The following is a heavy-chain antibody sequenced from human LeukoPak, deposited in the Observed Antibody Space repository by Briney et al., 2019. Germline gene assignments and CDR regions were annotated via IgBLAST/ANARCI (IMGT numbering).Heavy chain of an antibody. V-gene: IGHV4-34*01. CDR2: INHSGST. CDR1: GGSFSGYY. CDR3: ARGLPFPPN. Sequence: SETLSLTCAVYGGSFSGYYWSWIRQPPGKGLEWIGEINHSGSTNYNPSLKSRVTISVDTSKNQFSLKLSSVTAADTAVYYCARGLPFPPNWGQGTLVTVSS. J-gene: IGHJ4*02.